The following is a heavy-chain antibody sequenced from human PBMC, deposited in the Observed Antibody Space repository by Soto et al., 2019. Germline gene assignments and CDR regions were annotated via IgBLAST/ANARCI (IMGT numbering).Heavy chain of an antibody. J-gene: IGHJ6*02. Sequence: EVQLVQSGAEVKKPGESLKISCKASGYSFTNYWIAWLRQVPGKGLEWMGIVYPGDSDTRIGPSFLGRVTLTADKSINTAYLQWSSLKASDTAIYYCARSSDTPMLRYSYSGVDVWGQGTTVTVSS. V-gene: IGHV5-51*01. CDR2: VYPGDSDT. D-gene: IGHD5-18*01. CDR1: GYSFTNYW. CDR3: ARSSDTPMLRYSYSGVDV.